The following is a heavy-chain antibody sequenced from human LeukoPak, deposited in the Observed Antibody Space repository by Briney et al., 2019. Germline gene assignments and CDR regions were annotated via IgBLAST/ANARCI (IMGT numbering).Heavy chain of an antibody. D-gene: IGHD3-9*01. CDR1: GGSISSYY. J-gene: IGHJ4*02. CDR2: IFYSGST. Sequence: PSETLSLTCTVSGGSISSYYWSWIRQPPGKGLEWIGYIFYSGSTNCNPSLKSRVTISADTSKNQFSLKLSSVTAADTAVYYCARGILTGLDYFDYWGQGTLVTVSS. CDR3: ARGILTGLDYFDY. V-gene: IGHV4-59*01.